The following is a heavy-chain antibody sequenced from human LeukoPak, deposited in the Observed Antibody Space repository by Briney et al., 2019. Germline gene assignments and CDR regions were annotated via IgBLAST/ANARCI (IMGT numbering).Heavy chain of an antibody. D-gene: IGHD2-15*01. Sequence: GASVKVSCTASGGTFSSYGISWVRQAPGQGLEWMGGIIPISGTANYAQKFQGKVTISADDSTSTAYMELSSLRSEDTAVYYCATGIPHVMSGGNVNWFDPWGQGTLVTVSS. CDR2: IIPISGTA. J-gene: IGHJ5*02. CDR3: ATGIPHVMSGGNVNWFDP. CDR1: GGTFSSYG. V-gene: IGHV1-69*01.